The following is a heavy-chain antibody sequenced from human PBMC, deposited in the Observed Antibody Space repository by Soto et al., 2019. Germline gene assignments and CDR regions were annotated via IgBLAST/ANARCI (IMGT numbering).Heavy chain of an antibody. CDR1: GGSIFTRNYY. Sequence: PSETLSLTCRVSGGSIFTRNYYWGWMRQAPGKGLEWFGSMSYSGSTLHNPSLRSRVTMSVDTPKSQFALKLTSVTATDTALYYCTRLVVVATSGDVGFDHWGQGSLVTVSS. D-gene: IGHD2-21*01. CDR2: MSYSGST. V-gene: IGHV4-39*01. CDR3: TRLVVVATSGDVGFDH. J-gene: IGHJ5*02.